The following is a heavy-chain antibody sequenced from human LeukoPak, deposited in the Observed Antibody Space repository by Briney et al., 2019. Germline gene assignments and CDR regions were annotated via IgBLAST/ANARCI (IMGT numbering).Heavy chain of an antibody. V-gene: IGHV1-2*02. CDR3: TRGSYITSTDH. CDR1: GYTFTDYY. CDR2: VIPNSGGS. D-gene: IGHD1-1*01. Sequence: ASVKVCCKAPGYTFTDYYIHWVRQAPGQGLEWMGWVIPNSGGSNYAQQFQGRVTMTRDTSISTAYMELSRLTSDDTAVHYCTRGSYITSTDHWGQGTLVTVSS. J-gene: IGHJ4*02.